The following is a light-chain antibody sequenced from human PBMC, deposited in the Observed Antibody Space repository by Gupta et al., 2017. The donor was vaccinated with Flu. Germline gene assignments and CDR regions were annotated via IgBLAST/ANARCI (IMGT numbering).Light chain of an antibody. V-gene: IGLV2-14*01. J-gene: IGLJ3*02. CDR3: SSHTRSNSWV. CDR2: EVS. CDR1: SSDVGGYNY. Sequence: QSGLTPPASVSGSPGQSIAISCTGTSSDVGGYNYVSWYQQYQGEAPKLIIYEVSHRPSGVSARFSGSKSGNTASLTISRLQPEDEGDYYCSSHTRSNSWVFGGGTKLTVL.